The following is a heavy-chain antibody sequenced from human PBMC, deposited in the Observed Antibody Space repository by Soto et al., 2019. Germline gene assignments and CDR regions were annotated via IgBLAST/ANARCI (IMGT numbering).Heavy chain of an antibody. CDR1: GFTFSNNA. J-gene: IGHJ6*02. V-gene: IGHV3-30-3*01. Sequence: QLQLVESGGGVVQPGRSLRLSCAASGFTFSNNAMDWVRQAPGKGLEWVAVISYDGSNKYIAESVKGRFTISRANSKNTLFLQMNSLRAEDTAVYYCARGTTTSAFSAMDVWGQGTTVTVSS. CDR3: ARGTTTSAFSAMDV. D-gene: IGHD1-1*01. CDR2: ISYDGSNK.